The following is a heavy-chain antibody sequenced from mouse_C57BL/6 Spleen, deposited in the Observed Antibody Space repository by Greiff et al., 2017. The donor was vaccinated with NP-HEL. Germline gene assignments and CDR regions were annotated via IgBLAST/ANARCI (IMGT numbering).Heavy chain of an antibody. J-gene: IGHJ1*03. V-gene: IGHV1-22*01. D-gene: IGHD1-1*01. Sequence: EVQLQQSGPELVKPGASVKMSCKASGYTFTDYNMHWVKQSHGKSLEWIGYINPNNGGTSYNQKFKGKATLTVNKSSSTAYMELRSLTSEDSAVYYCAKYYGSSHGYFDVWGTGTTVTVSS. CDR1: GYTFTDYN. CDR3: AKYYGSSHGYFDV. CDR2: INPNNGGT.